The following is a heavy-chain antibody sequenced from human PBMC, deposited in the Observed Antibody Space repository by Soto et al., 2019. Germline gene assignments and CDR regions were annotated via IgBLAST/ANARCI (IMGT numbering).Heavy chain of an antibody. V-gene: IGHV1-2*04. D-gene: IGHD6-13*01. J-gene: IGHJ3*02. CDR3: ARDIGAAAADDAFDI. CDR1: GYTFTGYY. Sequence: ASVKVSCKASGYTFTGYYMHWVRQAPGQGLEWMGWINPNSGGTNYAQKFQGWVTMTRDTSISTAYMELSRLRSDDTAVYYCARDIGAAAADDAFDIWGQGTMVTVSS. CDR2: INPNSGGT.